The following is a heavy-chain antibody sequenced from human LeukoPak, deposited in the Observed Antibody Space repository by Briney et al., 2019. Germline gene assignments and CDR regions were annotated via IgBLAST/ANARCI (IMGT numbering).Heavy chain of an antibody. J-gene: IGHJ4*02. CDR1: GYTFTSYG. Sequence: ASVTVSCKASGYTFTSYGISWVRQAPGQGLEWMGWISAYNGNTNYAQKLQGRVTMTTDTSTSTAYMELRSLRSDDTAVYYCARSAYYDYVWGSYRDRQIDYWGQGTLVTVSS. CDR3: ARSAYYDYVWGSYRDRQIDY. V-gene: IGHV1-18*01. D-gene: IGHD3-16*02. CDR2: ISAYNGNT.